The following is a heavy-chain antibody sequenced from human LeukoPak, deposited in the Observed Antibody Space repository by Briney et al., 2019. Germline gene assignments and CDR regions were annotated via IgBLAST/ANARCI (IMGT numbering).Heavy chain of an antibody. J-gene: IGHJ4*02. D-gene: IGHD5-18*01. Sequence: SQTLSLTCTVSGGSISSGGYYWSWIRQHPGKGLEWIGYIYYSGSTYYNPSLKSRVTISVDTSKNQFSLKLSSVTAADTAVYYCARAPVFGYSYGYTGRYYFDYWGQGTLVTVSS. CDR2: IYYSGST. CDR3: ARAPVFGYSYGYTGRYYFDY. CDR1: GGSISSGGYY. V-gene: IGHV4-31*03.